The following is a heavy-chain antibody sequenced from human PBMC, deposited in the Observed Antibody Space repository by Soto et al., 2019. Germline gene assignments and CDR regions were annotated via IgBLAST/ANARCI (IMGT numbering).Heavy chain of an antibody. J-gene: IGHJ4*02. CDR3: ARESPYYFDY. V-gene: IGHV3-23*01. CDR1: GFTFCSYA. CDR2: ISGSANNM. Sequence: PGGSPRLSCAACGFTFCSYAMSWVRQAPGKGLEWVSAISGSANNMYYADSLKGRFTISRDNSKNTLYLQMNSLRAEDTAVYYCARESPYYFDYWGQGTLVTVSS.